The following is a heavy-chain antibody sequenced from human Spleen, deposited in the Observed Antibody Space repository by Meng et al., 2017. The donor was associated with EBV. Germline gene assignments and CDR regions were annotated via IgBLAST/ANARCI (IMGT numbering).Heavy chain of an antibody. J-gene: IGHJ5*02. Sequence: QVQLQQWGEGLLMPSETLSLTCAFYIGSFSDNYWSWIRQPPGKGLEWIGEINHSGSTNYNPSLKSRITISIDTSRNQFSLRLTSVTAADTAVYYCARPFPSWQSPRLDPFGAWGQGTLVTVSS. CDR3: ARPFPSWQSPRLDPFGA. D-gene: IGHD6-19*01. CDR1: IGSFSDNY. V-gene: IGHV4-34*02. CDR2: INHSGST.